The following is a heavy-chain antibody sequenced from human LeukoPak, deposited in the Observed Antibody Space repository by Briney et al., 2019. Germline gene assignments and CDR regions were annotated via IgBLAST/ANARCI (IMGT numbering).Heavy chain of an antibody. J-gene: IGHJ3*02. V-gene: IGHV1-8*01. D-gene: IGHD3-9*01. CDR3: ARDGLRYFDWLLSDAFDI. CDR1: GYTFTNYG. Sequence: GASVKVSCKASGYTFTNYGINWVRQATGQGLEWMAWMNPNSGNTDTAQKFLGRVTITRNTSISTAYMELSSLRSEDTAVYYCARDGLRYFDWLLSDAFDIWGQGTMVTVSS. CDR2: MNPNSGNT.